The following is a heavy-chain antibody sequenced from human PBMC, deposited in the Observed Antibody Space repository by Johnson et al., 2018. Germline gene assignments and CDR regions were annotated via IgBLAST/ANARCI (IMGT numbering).Heavy chain of an antibody. CDR2: INHSGRT. J-gene: IGHJ3*02. D-gene: IGHD3-10*01. V-gene: IGHV4-34*01. CDR1: GGSFSGYY. CDR3: ARGSGAFDI. Sequence: QVQLQQWGAGLLKPSETLSLTCAVYGGSFSGYYWSWIRQPPGKGLEWIGEINHSGRTNYNPSLKSRVTISIDTSKNQFSLKLSPVTAADTAWYYCARGSGAFDIWGQGTMVTVSS.